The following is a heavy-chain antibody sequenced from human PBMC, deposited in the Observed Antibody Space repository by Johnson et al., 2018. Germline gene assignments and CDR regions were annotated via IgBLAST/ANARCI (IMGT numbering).Heavy chain of an antibody. CDR3: AGAERIAVRPSRGSGGDYYYYGMDV. D-gene: IGHD6-6*01. CDR2: IIPIFGTA. V-gene: IGHV1-69*01. J-gene: IGHJ6*02. Sequence: VQLVESGAEVKKPGSSVKVSCKASGGTFSSYAISWVRQAPGQGLEWMGGIIPIFGTANYAQKFQGRVTITADESTSTAYMELSSLRSEDTAVYYCAGAERIAVRPSRGSGGDYYYYGMDVWGQGTTVTVSS. CDR1: GGTFSSYA.